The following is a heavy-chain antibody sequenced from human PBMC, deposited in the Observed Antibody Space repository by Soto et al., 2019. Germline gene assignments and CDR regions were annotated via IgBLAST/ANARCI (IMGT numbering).Heavy chain of an antibody. V-gene: IGHV3-30*18. CDR2: MSYDGSYE. D-gene: IGHD5-18*01. Sequence: GGSLRLSCAASGFTFSSFGMHWVRQAPGKGLEWVAVMSYDGSYENYADSVKGRFTISRDNSKNTLYLQMNSLRAEDSVVYYCAKQRGYTYGHYPNFDYWGQGALVTVSS. J-gene: IGHJ4*02. CDR3: AKQRGYTYGHYPNFDY. CDR1: GFTFSSFG.